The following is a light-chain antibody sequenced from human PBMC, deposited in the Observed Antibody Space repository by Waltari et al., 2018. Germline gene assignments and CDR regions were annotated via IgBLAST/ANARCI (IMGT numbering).Light chain of an antibody. CDR2: KAS. J-gene: IGKJ2*03. V-gene: IGKV1-NL1*01. CDR1: QGISTT. Sequence: DIQMTQSPSSLSASVGDRVTITCQARQGISTTLAWFQQKPGKVPKLLIYKASTLQSGVPSRFSGSGSGTDFTLTISSLEPEDYATYYCQHGYGTPYSFGQGTKVEIK. CDR3: QHGYGTPYS.